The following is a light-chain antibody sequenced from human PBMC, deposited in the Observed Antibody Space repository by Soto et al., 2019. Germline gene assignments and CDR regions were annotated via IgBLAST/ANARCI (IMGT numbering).Light chain of an antibody. CDR1: QSISSW. CDR2: KAS. CDR3: QEYNAYSMT. V-gene: IGKV1-5*03. J-gene: IGKJ5*01. Sequence: DIQMTQFPSTLSSCVGDIVTITCRASQSISSWLAWYQQKPGKAPKLLIYKASTLETGVPSRFSGSGSGTEFTLSISSLQPDDFGTYYCQEYNAYSMTFGQGTRLEIK.